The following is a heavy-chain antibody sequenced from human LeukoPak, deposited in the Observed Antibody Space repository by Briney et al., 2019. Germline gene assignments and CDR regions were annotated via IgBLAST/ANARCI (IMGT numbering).Heavy chain of an antibody. J-gene: IGHJ6*03. CDR3: ARAQIKWGAYYYYYMDV. V-gene: IGHV4-34*01. D-gene: IGHD1-26*01. Sequence: SETLSLTCAVYGGSFSGYYWSWIRQPPGKGLEWIGEINHSGSTNYNPSLKSRVTISVDTSKNQFSLKLSSVTAADTAVYYCARAQIKWGAYYYYYMDVWGKGTTVTVSS. CDR2: INHSGST. CDR1: GGSFSGYY.